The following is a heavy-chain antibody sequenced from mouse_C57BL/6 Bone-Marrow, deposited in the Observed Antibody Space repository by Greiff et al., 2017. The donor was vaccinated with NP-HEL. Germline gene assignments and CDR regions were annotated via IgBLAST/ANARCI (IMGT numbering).Heavy chain of an antibody. D-gene: IGHD2-12*01. Sequence: VQLQQSGPGLVQPSQSLSITCTVSGFSLTSYGVHWVRQSPGKGLEWLGVIWRGGSTDYNAAFISRLSISKDNSKSQVFFKMNSLQADDTAIYYCAVYYSYAMDYWGQGTSVTVSS. V-gene: IGHV2-2*01. CDR2: IWRGGST. CDR3: AVYYSYAMDY. J-gene: IGHJ4*01. CDR1: GFSLTSYG.